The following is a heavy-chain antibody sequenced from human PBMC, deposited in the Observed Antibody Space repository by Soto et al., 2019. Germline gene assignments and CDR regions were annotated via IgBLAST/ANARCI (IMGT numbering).Heavy chain of an antibody. CDR2: IVVGSGNT. D-gene: IGHD1-26*01. Sequence: SVKVSCKASGFTFTSSAVQWVRQARGQRLEWIGWIVVGSGNTNYAQKFQERVTITTDTSTSTAYMELRSLRSEDTAVYYCARAWELIYCFDYWGQRTLVTVSS. J-gene: IGHJ4*02. CDR3: ARAWELIYCFDY. CDR1: GFTFTSSA. V-gene: IGHV1-58*01.